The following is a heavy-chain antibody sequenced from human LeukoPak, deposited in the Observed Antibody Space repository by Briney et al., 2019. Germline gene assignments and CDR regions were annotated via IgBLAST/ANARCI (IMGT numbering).Heavy chain of an antibody. CDR3: ARHSQRGIIPWAFDI. CDR1: GYSISNGYY. Sequence: PSETLSLTCAVSGYSISNGYYWGWVRQPPGEGLEWIATIFESGSTYYSPSLKSRVAISVDTSRNQFSLKLSSVTAADTAVYFCARHSQRGIIPWAFDIWGQGTIVTVSS. CDR2: IFESGST. V-gene: IGHV4-38-2*01. D-gene: IGHD7-27*01. J-gene: IGHJ3*02.